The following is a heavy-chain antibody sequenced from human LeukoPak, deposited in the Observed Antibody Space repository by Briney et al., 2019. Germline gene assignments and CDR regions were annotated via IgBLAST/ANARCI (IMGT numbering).Heavy chain of an antibody. V-gene: IGHV4-39*07. CDR1: GGSISSSSYC. CDR3: ARAGISVAGTWFDP. D-gene: IGHD6-19*01. Sequence: NPSETLSITCTVSGGSISSSSYCWGWIRQPPGKGLEWIGSIYYSGSTYYNPSLKSRVTMSVDTSKNQFSLKLSSVTAADTAVYYCARAGISVAGTWFDPWGQGTLVTVSS. J-gene: IGHJ5*02. CDR2: IYYSGST.